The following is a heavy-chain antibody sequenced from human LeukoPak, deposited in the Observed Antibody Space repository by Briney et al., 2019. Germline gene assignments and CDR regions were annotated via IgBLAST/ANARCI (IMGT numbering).Heavy chain of an antibody. V-gene: IGHV3-30*18. D-gene: IGHD3-9*01. CDR3: AKEGYDILTGYCDY. Sequence: GGSLRLSCAASGFTFSSYGMHWVRQAPGKGLEWVAVISFDGSNKYYADSVKGRFTISRDNSKNTLYLQMNSLRTEDTAVYYCAKEGYDILTGYCDYWGQGTLVTVSS. J-gene: IGHJ4*02. CDR1: GFTFSSYG. CDR2: ISFDGSNK.